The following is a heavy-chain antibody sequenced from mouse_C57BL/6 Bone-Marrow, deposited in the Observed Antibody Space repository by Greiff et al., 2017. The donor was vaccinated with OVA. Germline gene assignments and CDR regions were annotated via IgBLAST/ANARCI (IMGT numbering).Heavy chain of an antibody. Sequence: QVQLQQPGAELVRPGTSVKLSCKASGYTFTSYWMHWVKQRPGQGLEWIGVIDPSDSYTNYNQKFKGKATLTVDTSSSTAYMQLSSLTSEDSAVYYCARWGPKFDYWGQGTTLTVSS. CDR1: GYTFTSYW. D-gene: IGHD1-3*01. CDR2: IDPSDSYT. CDR3: ARWGPKFDY. J-gene: IGHJ2*01. V-gene: IGHV1-59*01.